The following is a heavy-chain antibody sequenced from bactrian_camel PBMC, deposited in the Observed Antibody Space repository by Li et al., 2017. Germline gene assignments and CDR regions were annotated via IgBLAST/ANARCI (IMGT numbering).Heavy chain of an antibody. V-gene: IGHV3S44*01. CDR2: IGVDGTI. CDR1: GFTSNSCG. Sequence: VQLVESGGGSVQAGGSLRLSCTAPGFTSNSCGMDFYRQAAGKQREWVSSIGVDGTISYADSVLGRFTISQDSAQNTIILQMDKLNPEDTAMYYCGADPPATACRPKPTWGYRGQGTQVTVS. CDR3: GADPPATACRPKPTWGY. D-gene: IGHD3*01. J-gene: IGHJ4*01.